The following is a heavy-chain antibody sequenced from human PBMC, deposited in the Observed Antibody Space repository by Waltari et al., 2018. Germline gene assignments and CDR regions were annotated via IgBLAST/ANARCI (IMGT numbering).Heavy chain of an antibody. CDR3: ARRNLGYAFDI. V-gene: IGHV1-69*12. Sequence: VQLVQYGAEGKKPGSPGDVSCKAPGGAFGTYASPWVRQAPGHGLEWVGGIIPIYGTPNFAQKFQGRVTFTADESTTTAYMELTSLKSEDTAIYYCARRNLGYAFDIWGQGTLVTVSS. D-gene: IGHD1-26*01. J-gene: IGHJ3*02. CDR1: GGAFGTYA. CDR2: IIPIYGTP.